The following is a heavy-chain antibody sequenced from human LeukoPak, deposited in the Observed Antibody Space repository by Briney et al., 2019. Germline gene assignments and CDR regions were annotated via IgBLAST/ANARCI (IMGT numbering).Heavy chain of an antibody. CDR2: IYTSGST. CDR1: GGSISSYY. J-gene: IGHJ5*02. V-gene: IGHV4-4*07. CDR3: ARGRVVAASRIWFDP. D-gene: IGHD2-15*01. Sequence: PSETLSLTCTVSGGSISSYYWSWIRQPAGKGLEWIGRIYTSGSTNYNPSLKSRVTMSVDTSKNQFSLKLSSVTAADTAVYYCARGRVVAASRIWFDPWGQGTLVTVSS.